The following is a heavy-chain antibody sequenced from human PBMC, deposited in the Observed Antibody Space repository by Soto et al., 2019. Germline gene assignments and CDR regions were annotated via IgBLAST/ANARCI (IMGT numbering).Heavy chain of an antibody. D-gene: IGHD6-19*01. V-gene: IGHV4-39*01. CDR3: ARLSGWPY. J-gene: IGHJ4*02. CDR1: GGSISGTNYY. Sequence: LSLTCTVSGGSISGTNYYWGWIRQPPGKGLEWIGSVYYGGNTFYNPSLKSRISISLHTSKNQFSLRLTSVTAADTAVYYCARLSGWPYWGQGSLVTVSS. CDR2: VYYGGNT.